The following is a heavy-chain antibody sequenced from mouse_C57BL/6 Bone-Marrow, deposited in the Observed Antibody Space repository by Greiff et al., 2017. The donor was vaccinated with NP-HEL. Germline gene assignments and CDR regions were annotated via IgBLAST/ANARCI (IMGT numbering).Heavy chain of an antibody. D-gene: IGHD3-2*02. CDR2: ISSGSSTI. Sequence: EVQVVESGGGLVKPGGSLKLSCAASGFTFSDYGMHWVRQAPEKGLEWVAYISSGSSTIYYAATVKGRFTISRDNAKNTLFLQMTSLRSEDTAMYYCARPQVSYAMDYWGQGTSVTVSS. J-gene: IGHJ4*01. CDR1: GFTFSDYG. CDR3: ARPQVSYAMDY. V-gene: IGHV5-17*01.